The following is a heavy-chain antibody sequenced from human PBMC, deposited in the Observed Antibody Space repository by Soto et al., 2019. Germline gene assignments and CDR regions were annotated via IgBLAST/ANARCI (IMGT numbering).Heavy chain of an antibody. J-gene: IGHJ6*02. Sequence: QPGGSLRLSCASSGCTFSSYGMHWVRQAPGKGLEWVAVIWYDGSNKYYADYVKGRFTISRDNSTNTLYLQMSSLRAEDTAVYYCARGTGHYYYGMDVWGQGTTVTVSS. V-gene: IGHV3-33*01. CDR2: IWYDGSNK. CDR1: GCTFSSYG. CDR3: ARGTGHYYYGMDV. D-gene: IGHD1-1*01.